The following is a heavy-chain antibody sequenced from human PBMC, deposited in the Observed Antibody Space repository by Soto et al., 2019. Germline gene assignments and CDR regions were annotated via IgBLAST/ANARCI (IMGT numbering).Heavy chain of an antibody. CDR2: NYYSGIT. CDR3: ARVESTAGSSFVEDFDI. Sequence: PSETLSLTCTVSGGSISSGGYYWTWIRQHPGKGLEWIGYNYYSGITYYNPSLKSRVTISLDTSKNQFSLKLSSVTAADTAVYYCARVESTAGSSFVEDFDIWGQGTMVTVSS. D-gene: IGHD2-15*01. CDR1: GGSISSGGYY. J-gene: IGHJ3*02. V-gene: IGHV4-31*03.